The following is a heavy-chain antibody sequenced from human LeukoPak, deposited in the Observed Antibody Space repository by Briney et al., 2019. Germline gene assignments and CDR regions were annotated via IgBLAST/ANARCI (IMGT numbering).Heavy chain of an antibody. CDR3: ARATNWAYFDY. V-gene: IGHV3-7*01. Sequence: GGSLRLSCAASGFTFSRYWMSWVRQAPGKGLEWVANIKQDGSEKYYVDSVKGRFTISRDNAKNSLYLQMNSLRAEDTAVYYCARATNWAYFDYWGQGTLVTVSS. J-gene: IGHJ4*02. D-gene: IGHD1-1*01. CDR1: GFTFSRYW. CDR2: IKQDGSEK.